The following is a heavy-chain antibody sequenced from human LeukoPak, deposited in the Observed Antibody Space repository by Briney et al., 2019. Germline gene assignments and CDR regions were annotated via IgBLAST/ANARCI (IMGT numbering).Heavy chain of an antibody. D-gene: IGHD5-24*01. CDR3: ARDLTGLQFNY. V-gene: IGHV3-48*02. Sequence: GGSLRLSCAASGFTFSDHSMNWVRPAPGKGLGWLSYFSSGSSNIEYADSVKGRFTISRDNAKNSLYLQRNILRDEDTAVYYCARDLTGLQFNYWGQGTLVTVSS. CDR2: FSSGSSNI. J-gene: IGHJ4*02. CDR1: GFTFSDHS.